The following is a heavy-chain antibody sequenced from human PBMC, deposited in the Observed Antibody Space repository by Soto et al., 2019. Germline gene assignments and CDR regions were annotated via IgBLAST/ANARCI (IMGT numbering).Heavy chain of an antibody. D-gene: IGHD6-13*01. J-gene: IGHJ4*02. CDR3: AKPPLYSSSWYYFDY. CDR1: GFTFSSYA. V-gene: IGHV3-23*01. CDR2: ISGSGGST. Sequence: GGSLRLSCAASGFTFSSYAMSWVRQAPGKGLEWVSVISGSGGSTYYADSVKGRFTISRDNSKNTLYLQMHSLRAEDTAVYYCAKPPLYSSSWYYFDYWGQATLVTVSS.